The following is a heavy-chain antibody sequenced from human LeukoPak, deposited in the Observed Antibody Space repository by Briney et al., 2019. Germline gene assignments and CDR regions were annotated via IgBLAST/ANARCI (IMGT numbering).Heavy chain of an antibody. D-gene: IGHD3-16*02. CDR1: GFTFSSYA. Sequence: PGGSLRLSCAASGFTFSSYAMSWVRQAPGKGLEWVAVISYDGSNKYYADSVKGRFTISRDNSKNTLFLQMISLRAEDTAEYYCAKDIDDYYYYSAMDVWGQGTTVTVSS. J-gene: IGHJ6*02. V-gene: IGHV3-30*18. CDR2: ISYDGSNK. CDR3: AKDIDDYYYYSAMDV.